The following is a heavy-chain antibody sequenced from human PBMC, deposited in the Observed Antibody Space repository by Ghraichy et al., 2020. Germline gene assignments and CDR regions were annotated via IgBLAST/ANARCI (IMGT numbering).Heavy chain of an antibody. V-gene: IGHV1-46*01. CDR1: RYTFTSYH. CDR2: INPSNGNT. J-gene: IGHJ6*02. Sequence: ASVKVSCKASRYTFTSYHMHWVRQAPGQGLEWMGVINPSNGNTGYAQKFQGRITLTRDTSTSTVYMELSSLRSEDTAVYYCAKPRPFYNERFWYGMDVWGQGTTVXXXS. D-gene: IGHD1-14*01. CDR3: AKPRPFYNERFWYGMDV.